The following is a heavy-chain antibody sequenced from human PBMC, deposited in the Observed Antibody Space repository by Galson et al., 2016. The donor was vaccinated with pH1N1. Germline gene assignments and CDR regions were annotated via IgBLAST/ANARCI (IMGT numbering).Heavy chain of an antibody. J-gene: IGHJ3*02. CDR1: GDSVSSVDAA. CDR2: TYYRSRWIY. Sequence: CAISGDSVSSVDAAWNWIRQSPSGGLEWLGRTYYRSRWIYDYAGSVSGRITINPDTSKNQFSLQLSSVTPEDTAVYYCAREGVTESGRRESAFAIWGQGTMVTVS. V-gene: IGHV6-1*01. D-gene: IGHD2-21*02. CDR3: AREGVTESGRRESAFAI.